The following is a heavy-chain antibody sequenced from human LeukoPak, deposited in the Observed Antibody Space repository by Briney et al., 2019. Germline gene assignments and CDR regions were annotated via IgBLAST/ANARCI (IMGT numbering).Heavy chain of an antibody. J-gene: IGHJ5*02. V-gene: IGHV4-59*11. D-gene: IGHD6-25*01. CDR2: IYYSGST. CDR3: ARGNAAVAGP. Sequence: KPSETLSLTCSVSGGSIIDHYWSWIRQPPGKGLEWIGYIYYSGSTNYNPSLESRVTISVDTSENRFSLRLTSVTAADTAVYYCARGNAAVAGPWGQGVLATVSS. CDR1: GGSIIDHY.